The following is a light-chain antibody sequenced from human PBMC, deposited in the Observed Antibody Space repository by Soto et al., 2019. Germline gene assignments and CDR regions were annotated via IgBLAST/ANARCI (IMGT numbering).Light chain of an antibody. CDR1: SSNIGAGYD. CDR3: QSYDSRLSGPV. CDR2: GNS. Sequence: SVLTQPPSVSGAPGQRVTISCTGSSSNIGAGYDVHWYQQLPGTAPKLLIYGNSNRPSGVPDRFSGSKSGTSASLAITGLQAEDEADYYCQSYDSRLSGPVFGGGTKLTVL. V-gene: IGLV1-40*01. J-gene: IGLJ2*01.